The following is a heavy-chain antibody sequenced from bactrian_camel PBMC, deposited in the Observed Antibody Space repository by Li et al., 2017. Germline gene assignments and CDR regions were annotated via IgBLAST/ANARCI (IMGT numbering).Heavy chain of an antibody. CDR2: IMQDSPRA. CDR1: TYHYSDNC. Sequence: PLVESGGGSVEAGGSLRISCAISTYHYSDNCIGWFRRQRPGQGLEWVSSIMQDSPRAEYAESVKGRFTISQDNAKNMLYLQMNSLKIEDTAVYYCALGSSRQATMTARGKGTQVTVS. J-gene: IGHJ4*01. D-gene: IGHD3*01. V-gene: IGHV3-2*01.